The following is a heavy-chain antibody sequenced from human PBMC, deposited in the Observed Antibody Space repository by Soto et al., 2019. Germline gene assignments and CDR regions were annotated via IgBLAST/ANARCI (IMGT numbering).Heavy chain of an antibody. CDR2: INHSGST. D-gene: IGHD6-6*01. J-gene: IGHJ4*02. CDR3: ARESRAAHRPPLAY. Sequence: SETLSLTCAVYGGSFSGYYWSWIRQPPGKGLEWIGEINHSGSTNYDPSLKSRVTISVDTSKNQFSLKLNSVTAADTAVYYCARESRAAHRPPLAYWGQGTLVTVSS. CDR1: GGSFSGYY. V-gene: IGHV4-34*01.